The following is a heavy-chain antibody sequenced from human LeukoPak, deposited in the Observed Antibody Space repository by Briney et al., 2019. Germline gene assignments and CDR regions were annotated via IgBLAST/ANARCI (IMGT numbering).Heavy chain of an antibody. V-gene: IGHV3-7*01. D-gene: IGHD6-19*01. CDR3: VREGGSGWYSGWFDP. CDR2: IKKDGSEK. J-gene: IGHJ5*02. Sequence: GGSLRLSCAASGFTFSNYWMSWVRQAPGKGLEWVANIKKDGSEKKYVDSVKGRFTISRDNAENSLHLQMNSLRAEDTAVYYCVREGGSGWYSGWFDPWGQGALVTVSS. CDR1: GFTFSNYW.